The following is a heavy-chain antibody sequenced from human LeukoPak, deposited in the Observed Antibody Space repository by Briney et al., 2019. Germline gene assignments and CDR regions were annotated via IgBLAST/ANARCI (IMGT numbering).Heavy chain of an antibody. Sequence: PGGSLRLSCAASGFTFSSYAMSWVRQAPGKGLEWVSAISGSGGSTYYADSVKGRFTISRDNAKNSLYLQMNSLRAEDTAVYYCARAPNYGDSPNWFDPWGQGTLVTVSS. V-gene: IGHV3-23*01. D-gene: IGHD4-17*01. CDR2: ISGSGGST. CDR1: GFTFSSYA. CDR3: ARAPNYGDSPNWFDP. J-gene: IGHJ5*02.